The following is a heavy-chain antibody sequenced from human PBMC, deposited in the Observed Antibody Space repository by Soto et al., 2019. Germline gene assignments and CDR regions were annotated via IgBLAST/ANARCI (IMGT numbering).Heavy chain of an antibody. Sequence: ASVKFSCKASGYTFTSYGISWVRQAPGQGLEWMGWISAYNGNTNYAQKLQGRVTMTTDTSTSTAYMELRSLRSDDTAVYYCARVGGDCSGGSCIRGRYFDYWGQGTLVTVSS. V-gene: IGHV1-18*01. J-gene: IGHJ4*02. CDR1: GYTFTSYG. CDR2: ISAYNGNT. D-gene: IGHD2-15*01. CDR3: ARVGGDCSGGSCIRGRYFDY.